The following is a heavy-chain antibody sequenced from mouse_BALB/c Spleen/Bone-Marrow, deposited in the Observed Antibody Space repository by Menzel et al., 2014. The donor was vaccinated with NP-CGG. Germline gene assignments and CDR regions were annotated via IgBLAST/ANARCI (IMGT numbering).Heavy chain of an antibody. CDR3: TRPDPWFAY. CDR2: ISSGGSYI. Sequence: VQLQQSGGGLVKPGGSLKLSCAASGFTFSGYAMSWVRQSPEKRLEWVATISSGGSYIHYPDSVKGRFTISRDNAKNTLYLQMSSLRSEDTAIYYCTRPDPWFAYWGQGTLVTVSA. J-gene: IGHJ3*01. CDR1: GFTFSGYA. V-gene: IGHV5-9-3*01.